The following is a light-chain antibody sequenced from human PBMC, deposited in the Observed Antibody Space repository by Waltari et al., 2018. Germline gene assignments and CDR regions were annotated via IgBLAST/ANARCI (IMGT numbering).Light chain of an antibody. V-gene: IGLV1-44*01. CDR1: SSNIRSNT. CDR2: SNN. Sequence: QSVLTQPPSASGTPWQRVTISCSGSSSNIRSNTVNWYQQLPGTAPKLLIYSNNQRPSGVPDRFSGSKSGTSASLAISGLQSEDEADYYCAAWDDSLNGLVFGGGTKLTVL. J-gene: IGLJ2*01. CDR3: AAWDDSLNGLV.